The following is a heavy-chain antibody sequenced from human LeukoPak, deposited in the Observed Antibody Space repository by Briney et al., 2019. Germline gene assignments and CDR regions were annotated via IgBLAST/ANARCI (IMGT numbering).Heavy chain of an antibody. D-gene: IGHD3-22*01. J-gene: IGHJ4*02. CDR1: GGSISSYY. CDR2: IYYSGST. Sequence: SETLSLTCTVSGGSISSYYWSWIRQPPGKGLEWIGYIYYSGSTYYNPSLKSRVTISVDTSKNQFSLKLSSVTAADTAVYYCARQYYYDSSGHSDYFDYWGQGTLVTVSS. V-gene: IGHV4-59*06. CDR3: ARQYYYDSSGHSDYFDY.